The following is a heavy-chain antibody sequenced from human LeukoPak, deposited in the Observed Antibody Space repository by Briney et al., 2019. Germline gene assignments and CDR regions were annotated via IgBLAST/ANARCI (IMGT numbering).Heavy chain of an antibody. CDR3: ARGGRYFDWTAVTAIRPFDY. J-gene: IGHJ4*02. D-gene: IGHD2-21*02. CDR1: GGSFSGYY. V-gene: IGHV4-34*01. CDR2: INHSGST. Sequence: SETLSLTCAVYGGSFSGYYWSWIRQPPGKGLEWIGEINHSGSTNYNPSLKSRVTISVDTSKNQFSLKLSSVTAADTAVYYCARGGRYFDWTAVTAIRPFDYWGQGTLVTVSS.